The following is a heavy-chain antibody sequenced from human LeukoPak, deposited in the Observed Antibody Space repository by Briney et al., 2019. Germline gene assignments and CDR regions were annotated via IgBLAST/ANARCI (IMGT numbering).Heavy chain of an antibody. Sequence: ASVKVSCKASGYSFTHHGISWERQAPGQGPEWMGWISCYNGDTNYAQKFQGRVTMTTDTSTTTVYMELRSLRYDDTAVYYCAGDPSNTSGWHAYFDYWGQGTLVTVSS. D-gene: IGHD6-19*01. CDR1: GYSFTHHG. CDR2: ISCYNGDT. J-gene: IGHJ4*02. CDR3: AGDPSNTSGWHAYFDY. V-gene: IGHV1-18*04.